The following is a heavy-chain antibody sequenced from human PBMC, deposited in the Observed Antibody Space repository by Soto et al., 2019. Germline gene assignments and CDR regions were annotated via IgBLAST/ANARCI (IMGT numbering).Heavy chain of an antibody. Sequence: SETPSLTCTVSGGSLSRYYRSWIRQPPGKGLEWIGYIYYSGSTNYNPSLKSRVTISVDTSKNQFSLKLSSVTAADTAVYYCARVWGGAFDIWGQGTMVTVSS. D-gene: IGHD3-10*01. J-gene: IGHJ3*02. V-gene: IGHV4-59*01. CDR1: GGSLSRYY. CDR2: IYYSGST. CDR3: ARVWGGAFDI.